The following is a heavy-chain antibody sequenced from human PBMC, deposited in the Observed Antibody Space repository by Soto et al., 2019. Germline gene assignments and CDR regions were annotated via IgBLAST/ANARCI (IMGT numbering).Heavy chain of an antibody. V-gene: IGHV4-4*07. CDR3: ARGFYYYDSSGYSKRYYYGMDV. Sequence: QVQLQESGPGLVKPSETLSLTCTVSGGSISSYYWSWIRQHAGKGLEWIGRIYTSGSTNYNPSLKSRVTMSVDTSKNQFSLKLSSVTAADTAVYYCARGFYYYDSSGYSKRYYYGMDVWGQGTTVTVSS. CDR1: GGSISSYY. J-gene: IGHJ6*02. D-gene: IGHD3-22*01. CDR2: IYTSGST.